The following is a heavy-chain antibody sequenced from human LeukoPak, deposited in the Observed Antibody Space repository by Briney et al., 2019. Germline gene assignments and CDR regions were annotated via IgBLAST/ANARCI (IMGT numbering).Heavy chain of an antibody. CDR1: SGSFSGYY. CDR3: ATGWSGYYWTT. D-gene: IGHD3-3*01. J-gene: IGHJ5*02. CDR2: IYHSGST. Sequence: SETLSLTCAVYSGSFSGYYWSWMRQPPGKGLEWIGSIYHSGSTYYNTSLKSRVTISVDTSKNQFSLKLNSVTAADTAVYYCATGWSGYYWTTWGQGTLVAVSS. V-gene: IGHV4-34*01.